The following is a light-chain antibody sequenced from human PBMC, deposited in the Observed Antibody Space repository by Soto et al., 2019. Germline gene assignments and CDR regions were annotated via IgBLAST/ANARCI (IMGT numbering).Light chain of an antibody. J-gene: IGLJ2*01. V-gene: IGLV8-61*01. CDR1: SGSVSTSYY. CDR2: STN. CDR3: VLYLPSGIWV. Sequence: QAVVTQEPSFSVSPGGTVTLTCGLSSGSVSTSYYPSWYQQTPGQAPRTLIYSTNTRSSGVPDRFSGSILGNKAALTITGAQAYDESDYYCVLYLPSGIWVFGGGTKLTVL.